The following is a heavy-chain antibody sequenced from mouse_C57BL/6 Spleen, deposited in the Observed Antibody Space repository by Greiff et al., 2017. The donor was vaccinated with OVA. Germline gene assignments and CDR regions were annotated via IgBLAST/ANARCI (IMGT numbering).Heavy chain of an antibody. J-gene: IGHJ2*01. Sequence: EVKLMESGGGLVKPGGSLKLSCAASGFTFSSYAMSWVRQTPEKRLEWVATISDGGSYTYYPDNVKGRFTISRDNAKNNLYLQMSHLKSEDTAMYYCARESTGRGFDYWGQGTTLTVSS. CDR2: ISDGGSYT. CDR1: GFTFSSYA. V-gene: IGHV5-4*01. CDR3: ARESTGRGFDY. D-gene: IGHD4-1*01.